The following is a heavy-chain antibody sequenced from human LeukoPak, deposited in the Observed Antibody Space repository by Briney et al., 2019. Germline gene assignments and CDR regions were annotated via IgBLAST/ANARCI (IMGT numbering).Heavy chain of an antibody. CDR2: IKQDGSEK. J-gene: IGHJ4*02. CDR3: ATGAYCDH. V-gene: IGHV3-7*03. CDR1: GFTFRSYA. Sequence: GGSLRLSCAASGFTFRSYAMSWVRQAPGKGLEWVANIKQDGSEKYYVDSVKGRFTISRDNAKNSLYLQMNSLRAEDTAIYFCATGAYCDHWGQGTLVTVSS.